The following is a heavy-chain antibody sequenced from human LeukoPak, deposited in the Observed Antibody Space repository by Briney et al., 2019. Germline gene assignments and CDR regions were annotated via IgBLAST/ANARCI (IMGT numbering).Heavy chain of an antibody. CDR3: ARGYYYDSSGEGTLSY. CDR2: ISSNGGST. CDR1: GFTFSSYA. D-gene: IGHD3-22*01. J-gene: IGHJ4*02. Sequence: GGSLRLSCAASGFTFSSYAMHWVRQAPGKGLEYVSAISSNGGSTYYANSVKGRFTISRDNSKNTLYLQMGSLRAEDMAVYYCARGYYYDSSGEGTLSYWGQGTLVTVSS. V-gene: IGHV3-64*01.